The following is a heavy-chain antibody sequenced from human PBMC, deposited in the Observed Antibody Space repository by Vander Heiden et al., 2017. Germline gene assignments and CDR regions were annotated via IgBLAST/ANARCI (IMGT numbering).Heavy chain of an antibody. CDR1: GFPFSFYS. CDR3: AREAGYSGYDYYYYYGMDV. V-gene: IGHV3-21*02. D-gene: IGHD5-12*01. CDR2: ISSNGTYI. Sequence: EVQLVESGGGLVKPGGSLRLSCTASGFPFSFYSLSWVRLAPGKGLEWVSSISSNGTYIFYADSVKGRFTISRDNAKNSLSLQMTSLRAEDTAVYYCAREAGYSGYDYYYYYGMDVWGQGTTVTVSS. J-gene: IGHJ6*02.